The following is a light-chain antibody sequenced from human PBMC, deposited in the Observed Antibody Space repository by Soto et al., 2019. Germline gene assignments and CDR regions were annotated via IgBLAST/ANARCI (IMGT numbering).Light chain of an antibody. J-gene: IGKJ2*02. Sequence: DIQLTQSPSFLSASVGDRVTITCRASQGIASYLTWYQQRPGKAPKLLIYDASSLQSGVPSRFGGSGSGTEFTLTISSLQPEDFATYYCQQLNSFPCTFGQGTKLEIK. V-gene: IGKV1-9*01. CDR1: QGIASY. CDR3: QQLNSFPCT. CDR2: DAS.